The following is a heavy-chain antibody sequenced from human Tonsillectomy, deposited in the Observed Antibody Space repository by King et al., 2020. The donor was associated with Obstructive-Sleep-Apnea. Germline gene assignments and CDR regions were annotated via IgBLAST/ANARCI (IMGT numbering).Heavy chain of an antibody. CDR2: IFPRDSDT. Sequence: QLVQSGAEVKKPGESLKISCKGSGYTFTNHWVAWVRQMPGKGLEWMGIIFPRDSDTIYSPSFQGHVTISADKSINTAYLQWSSLRASDTAIYYCARQRETRPEYYLDDWGQGTLVTVPS. D-gene: IGHD2/OR15-2a*01. J-gene: IGHJ4*02. CDR1: GYTFTNHW. CDR3: ARQRETRPEYYLDD. V-gene: IGHV5-51*01.